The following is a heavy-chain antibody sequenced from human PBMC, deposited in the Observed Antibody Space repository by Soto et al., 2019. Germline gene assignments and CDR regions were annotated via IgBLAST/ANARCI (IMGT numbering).Heavy chain of an antibody. J-gene: IGHJ4*02. CDR2: IIPIFGKA. CDR3: AGAATGYYGDS. V-gene: IGHV1-69*12. CDR1: GGSFSNYA. Sequence: QVQLLQSGAEVKKPGSSMKVSCKISGGSFSNYAISWLRQAPGQSFEWMGGIIPIFGKADYAQKFQARLTIDADESTSTAYMELSSLTSEDTATYFCAGAATGYYGDSWGQGTLVTVSS. D-gene: IGHD3-9*01.